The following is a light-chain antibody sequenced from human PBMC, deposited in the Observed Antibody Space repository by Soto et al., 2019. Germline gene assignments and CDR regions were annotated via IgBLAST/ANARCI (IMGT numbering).Light chain of an antibody. J-gene: IGLJ1*01. Sequence: ALAQPASVSGSPGQSITISCTGTSSDVGGYNYVSWYQQHPGKAPKLMIYEVSNRPSGVSNRFSGSKSGNTASLTISGLQAEDEADYYCSSFTSSSTFVFGTGTKVTVL. CDR2: EVS. CDR3: SSFTSSSTFV. CDR1: SSDVGGYNY. V-gene: IGLV2-14*01.